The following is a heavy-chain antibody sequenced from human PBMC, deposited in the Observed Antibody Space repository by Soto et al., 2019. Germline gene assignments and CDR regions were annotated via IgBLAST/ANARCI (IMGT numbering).Heavy chain of an antibody. CDR2: IYWDDDK. CDR1: GFSLSTGGVG. V-gene: IGHV2-5*02. D-gene: IGHD3-10*01. CDR3: AHVFNSDSGSYRYFDY. Sequence: SGPTLVNPTQTLTLTCTFSGFSLSTGGVGVGWIRQPPGKALEWLALIYWDDDKRYSPSLKGRLTITKDTSKNQVVLRMTNMDPVETATYYCAHVFNSDSGSYRYFDYWGQGTLVTVSS. J-gene: IGHJ4*02.